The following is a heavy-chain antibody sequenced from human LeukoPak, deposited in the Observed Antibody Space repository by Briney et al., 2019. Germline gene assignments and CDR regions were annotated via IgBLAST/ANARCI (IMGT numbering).Heavy chain of an antibody. CDR2: ISGSGGST. Sequence: GGSLRLSCAASGFTFSSYAMSWVRQAPGKGLEWVSAISGSGGSTYYADSVKGRFTISRDNSMNTLYLQMNSLRAEDTAVYYCAKGSGHEHSYYYYYMDVWGKGTSVTISS. V-gene: IGHV3-23*01. CDR1: GFTFSSYA. CDR3: AKGSGHEHSYYYYYMDV. D-gene: IGHD5-12*01. J-gene: IGHJ6*03.